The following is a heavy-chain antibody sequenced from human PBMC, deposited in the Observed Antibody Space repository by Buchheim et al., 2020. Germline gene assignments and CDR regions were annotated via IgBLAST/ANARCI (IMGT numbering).Heavy chain of an antibody. Sequence: VQLVESGGGLVKPGGSLRLSCAASGFTFSDYYMSWIRQAPGKGLEWVSAISGSGGSTYYADSVKGRFTISRDNSKNTLYLQMNSLRAEDTAVYYCAKSTSYYDFWSGYYTWYFDYWGQGTL. CDR2: ISGSGGST. J-gene: IGHJ4*02. CDR1: GFTFSDYY. CDR3: AKSTSYYDFWSGYYTWYFDY. D-gene: IGHD3-3*01. V-gene: IGHV3-23*04.